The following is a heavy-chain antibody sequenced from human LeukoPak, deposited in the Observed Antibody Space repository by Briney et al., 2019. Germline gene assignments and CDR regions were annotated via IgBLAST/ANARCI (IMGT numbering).Heavy chain of an antibody. V-gene: IGHV3-30*03. Sequence: PGGSLRLSCAASGFTFSSYGIHWVRQAPGKGLEWVAVISYDGRNKHYADSVKGRFTISRDYSKNTLYLQMNSLRAEDTAVYYCAREVGDYYDSSGSFGYWGQGTLVTVSS. CDR1: GFTFSSYG. D-gene: IGHD3-22*01. J-gene: IGHJ4*02. CDR2: ISYDGRNK. CDR3: AREVGDYYDSSGSFGY.